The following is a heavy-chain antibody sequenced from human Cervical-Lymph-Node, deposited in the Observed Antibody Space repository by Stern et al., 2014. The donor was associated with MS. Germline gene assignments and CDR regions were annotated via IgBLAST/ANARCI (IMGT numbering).Heavy chain of an antibody. Sequence: QITLKESGPPLVKPTQTLTLTCTFSGFALSASGVGVGWIRQPPGKGLECLALLYWGDDRLYSPSLKNRLTLIKDNSNSQVVLTLTNVGPVDTGTYYGAYRGETGSFDYWGQGALVTVSS. CDR1: GFALSASGVG. J-gene: IGHJ4*02. D-gene: IGHD7-27*01. CDR2: LYWGDDR. CDR3: AYRGETGSFDY. V-gene: IGHV2-5*02.